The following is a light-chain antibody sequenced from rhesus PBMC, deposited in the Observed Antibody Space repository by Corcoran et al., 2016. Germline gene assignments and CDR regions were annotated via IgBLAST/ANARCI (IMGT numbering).Light chain of an antibody. Sequence: DIQMTQSPSSLSASVGDTVTITCRASPGISSYLNWFQQKPGKAPKLLMYDVSNLESGVPSRFSGSGSWTDFTLTIISLQPEDFAAYYCLQHKSYPRTFGQGTKVEIK. CDR1: PGISSY. CDR2: DVS. CDR3: LQHKSYPRT. J-gene: IGKJ1*01. V-gene: IGKV1-28*03.